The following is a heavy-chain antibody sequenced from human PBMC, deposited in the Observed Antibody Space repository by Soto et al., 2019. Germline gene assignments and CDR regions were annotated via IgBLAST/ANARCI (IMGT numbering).Heavy chain of an antibody. Sequence: GGSLRLSCAASGFTFSNYAMSWVRQAPGRGLEWVSAISGSGGSTYHADSVKGRFTISRDNSKNTLYLQMNSLRAEDTAVYYCAKRGLLTGTQRGQFDCWGQGTLVTVSS. CDR1: GFTFSNYA. CDR2: ISGSGGST. D-gene: IGHD1-20*01. V-gene: IGHV3-23*01. CDR3: AKRGLLTGTQRGQFDC. J-gene: IGHJ4*02.